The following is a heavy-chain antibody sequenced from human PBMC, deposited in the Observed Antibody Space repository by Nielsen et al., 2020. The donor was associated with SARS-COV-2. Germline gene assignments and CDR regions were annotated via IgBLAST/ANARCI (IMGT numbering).Heavy chain of an antibody. CDR2: IHYSGST. V-gene: IGHV4-61*01. CDR3: ARDDDNWGSLAY. Sequence: SETLSLTCTVSGGSVSSGTYYWSWIPQPPGKGLEWIGNIHYSGSTNYNPSLKSRVTISVDTSKNQFSLKLSSVTAADTAVYYCARDDDNWGSLAYWGQGTLVTVSS. CDR1: GGSVSSGTYY. D-gene: IGHD7-27*01. J-gene: IGHJ4*02.